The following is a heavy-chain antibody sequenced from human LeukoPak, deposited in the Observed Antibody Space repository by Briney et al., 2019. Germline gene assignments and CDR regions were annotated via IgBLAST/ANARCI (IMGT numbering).Heavy chain of an antibody. CDR1: SGSISSTNYC. J-gene: IGHJ4*02. Sequence: SETLSLTCTVSSGSISSTNYCWGWIRQPPGKGLEWIGTFCSSGDTFYIPSLKSRVTISVDTSKNQFSLKLSSVTAADTAVYYCATPGNYGDYVFDYWGQGTLVTVSS. CDR2: FCSSGDT. V-gene: IGHV4-39*01. CDR3: ATPGNYGDYVFDY. D-gene: IGHD4-17*01.